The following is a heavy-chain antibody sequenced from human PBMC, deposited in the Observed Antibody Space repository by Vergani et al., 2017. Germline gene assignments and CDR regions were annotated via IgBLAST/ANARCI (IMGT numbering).Heavy chain of an antibody. J-gene: IGHJ4*02. CDR2: ISGSGGST. CDR1: GFTFSSYA. Sequence: VQLVESGGGVVQPGRSLRLSCAASGFTFSSYAMSWVRQAPGKGLEWVSAISGSGGSTYYADSVKGRFTISRDNSKNTLYLQMNSLRAEDTAVYYCARDLSWNYSFDYWGQGTLVTVSS. V-gene: IGHV3-23*04. CDR3: ARDLSWNYSFDY. D-gene: IGHD1-7*01.